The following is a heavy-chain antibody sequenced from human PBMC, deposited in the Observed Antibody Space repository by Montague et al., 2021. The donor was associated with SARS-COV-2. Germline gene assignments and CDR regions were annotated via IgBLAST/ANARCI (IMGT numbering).Heavy chain of an antibody. CDR2: IYYSGST. J-gene: IGHJ3*02. V-gene: IGHV4-59*05. Sequence: SETLSLTCGVSGGSVMDSHWSWIRQSPGKGLEWIGSIYYSGSTYYNPSLKSRVTISVDTSKNQFSLKLSSVTAADAAVYYCARFPTSYYYDSKAAPATPDAFDIWGQGTMVTVSS. CDR1: GGSVMDSH. CDR3: ARFPTSYYYDSKAAPATPDAFDI. D-gene: IGHD3-22*01.